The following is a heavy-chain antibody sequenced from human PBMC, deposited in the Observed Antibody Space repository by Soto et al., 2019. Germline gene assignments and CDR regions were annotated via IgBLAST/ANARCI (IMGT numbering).Heavy chain of an antibody. J-gene: IGHJ5*02. Sequence: GGSLRLSCAASGFTFSSYAMSWVRQAPGKGLEWVSAISGSGGSTYYADSVKGRFTISRDNSKNTLYLQMNSLRAEDTAVYYCAKKAVGGGTVIGWFDPWGQGTLVTVSS. CDR2: ISGSGGST. CDR3: AKKAVGGGTVIGWFDP. D-gene: IGHD3-16*01. V-gene: IGHV3-23*01. CDR1: GFTFSSYA.